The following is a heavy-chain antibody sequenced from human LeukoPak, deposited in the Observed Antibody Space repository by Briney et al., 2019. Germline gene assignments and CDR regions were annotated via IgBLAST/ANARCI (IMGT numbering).Heavy chain of an antibody. J-gene: IGHJ6*02. CDR1: GFTFSSYS. V-gene: IGHV3-21*01. CDR3: ARDPGGVTMVYYGMDV. CDR2: NRSSSSYI. D-gene: IGHD3-10*01. Sequence: GGSLRLSCAASGFTFSSYSMNWVRQAPGKGLEWVSSNRSSSSYIYYADSVKGRFTISRDKAKNSLYLQMNSLRAEDTAGFYCARDPGGVTMVYYGMDVWGQGTTVTVSS.